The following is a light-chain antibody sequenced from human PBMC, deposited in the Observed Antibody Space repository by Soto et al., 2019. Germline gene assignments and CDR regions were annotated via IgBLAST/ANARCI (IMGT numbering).Light chain of an antibody. CDR1: SSDIGAYNY. V-gene: IGLV2-8*01. CDR3: SSYAGSSNV. Sequence: QSVLTQPAPLSGSPGQSITISCTGTSSDIGAYNYVSWYQQHPGKAPKLMIYEVNKRPSGVPDRFSGSKSGNTASLTVSGLQAEDEADYYCSSYAGSSNVFGTGTKVTVL. J-gene: IGLJ1*01. CDR2: EVN.